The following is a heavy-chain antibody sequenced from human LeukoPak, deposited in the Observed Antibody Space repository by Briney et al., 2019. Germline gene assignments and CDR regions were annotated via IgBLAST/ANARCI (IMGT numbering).Heavy chain of an antibody. D-gene: IGHD4-17*01. CDR1: GGSISSYY. V-gene: IGHV4-59*01. Sequence: PSETLSLTCTVSGGSISSYYWSWIRQPPGKGLEWIGYIYYSGSTNYNPSLKSRVTISADTSKNRFSLKLSSVTAADTAVYYCARGQWDDYGDFASPWGQGTLVTVSS. CDR3: ARGQWDDYGDFASP. CDR2: IYYSGST. J-gene: IGHJ4*02.